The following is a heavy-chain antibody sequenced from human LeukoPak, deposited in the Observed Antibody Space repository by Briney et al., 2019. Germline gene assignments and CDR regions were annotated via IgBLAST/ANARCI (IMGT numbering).Heavy chain of an antibody. CDR2: ISSSGSSI. J-gene: IGHJ4*02. Sequence: GGSLRLSCAASGFIFSDYYMSWIRQAPGKGLEWVSYISSSGSSIYYADSVKGRFTISRDNAKDSLYLQMNSLRAEDTAVYYCARDLTYYDFWSGYLIGGIDYWGQGTLVTVSS. V-gene: IGHV3-11*04. D-gene: IGHD3-3*01. CDR3: ARDLTYYDFWSGYLIGGIDY. CDR1: GFIFSDYY.